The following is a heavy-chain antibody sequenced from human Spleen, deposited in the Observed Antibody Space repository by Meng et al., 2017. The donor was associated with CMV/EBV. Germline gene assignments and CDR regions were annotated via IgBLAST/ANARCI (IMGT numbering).Heavy chain of an antibody. J-gene: IGHJ5*02. CDR3: ALEGRITIFGVVIKGWFDP. Sequence: ASVKVSCKASGYIFKNFDISWVRQATGQGLEWLGWMNPNRGNGGYAPKFQGRVSMTRNTSINTAYLELSGLRSEDTAVYYCALEGRITIFGVVIKGWFDPWGQGTLVTVSS. V-gene: IGHV1-8*01. CDR1: GYIFKNFD. CDR2: MNPNRGNG. D-gene: IGHD3-3*01.